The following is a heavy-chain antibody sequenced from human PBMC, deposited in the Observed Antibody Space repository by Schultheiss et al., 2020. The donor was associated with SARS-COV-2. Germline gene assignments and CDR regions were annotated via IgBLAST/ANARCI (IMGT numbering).Heavy chain of an antibody. J-gene: IGHJ4*02. Sequence: GESLKISCAASGFTVSSNYMSWVRQAPGKGLEWVSYISSSSSYTNYADSVKGRFTISRDNAKNSLYLQMNSLRAEDTAVYYCTKASHYCGGGTCYLTAFDSWAQGTLVTVSS. D-gene: IGHD2-15*01. CDR2: ISSSSSYT. CDR1: GFTVSSNY. V-gene: IGHV3-11*03. CDR3: TKASHYCGGGTCYLTAFDS.